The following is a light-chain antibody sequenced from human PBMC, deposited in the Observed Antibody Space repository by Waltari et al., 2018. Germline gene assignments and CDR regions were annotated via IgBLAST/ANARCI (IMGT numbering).Light chain of an antibody. CDR3: SSDTSSRSRV. Sequence: QSALTQPASVSGSPGQSITISCTGTSGDVGGLKFVSWYQQYAGKAPKLIIFDVSNRPSGVSTRFSGSTSGNTASLTISGLQAEDEAYYVCSSDTSSRSRVFGGGTKVTV. CDR1: SGDVGGLKF. V-gene: IGLV2-14*03. CDR2: DVS. J-gene: IGLJ3*02.